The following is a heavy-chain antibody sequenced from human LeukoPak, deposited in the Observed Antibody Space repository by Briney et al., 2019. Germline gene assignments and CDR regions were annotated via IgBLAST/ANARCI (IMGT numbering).Heavy chain of an antibody. CDR2: ISAYNGNA. J-gene: IGHJ4*02. V-gene: IGHV1-18*01. D-gene: IGHD3-22*01. Sequence: ASVKVSWKASGYTFTNYGISWVRQAPGQGLEWMGWISAYNGNANYAQKLQGRVTMTTDTSTSTAYMELRSLRSDDTAVYYCARDRGYDSSACYGYWGQGTLVTVSS. CDR1: GYTFTNYG. CDR3: ARDRGYDSSACYGY.